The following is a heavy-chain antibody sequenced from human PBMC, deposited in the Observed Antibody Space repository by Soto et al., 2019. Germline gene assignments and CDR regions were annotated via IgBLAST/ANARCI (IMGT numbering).Heavy chain of an antibody. CDR1: CGSISRYY. J-gene: IGHJ3*02. V-gene: IGHV4-59*01. CDR2: IYYSGST. Sequence: SETLSLTCTVSCGSISRYYWIWIRQPPGKGLEWIGYIYYSGSTNYNPSLKSRVTISVDTSKNQFSLKLSSVTAADTAVYYCARGSITQWLVHQRADDAFDIWGQGTMVTVSS. CDR3: ARGSITQWLVHQRADDAFDI. D-gene: IGHD6-19*01.